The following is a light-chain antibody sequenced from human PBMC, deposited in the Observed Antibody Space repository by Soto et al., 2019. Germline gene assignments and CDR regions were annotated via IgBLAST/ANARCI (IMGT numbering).Light chain of an antibody. CDR3: QEAYSFPRT. J-gene: IGKJ1*01. CDR1: QDISSW. CDR2: GAS. V-gene: IGKV1-12*01. Sequence: QMTQSPSSVSASVGDRVTITCRASQDISSWLAWYQQKPGKAPKLLIYGASNLESGVPSRFSGSGSGTDFTLTISSLQPEDFATYYCQEAYSFPRTFGQGTKVEI.